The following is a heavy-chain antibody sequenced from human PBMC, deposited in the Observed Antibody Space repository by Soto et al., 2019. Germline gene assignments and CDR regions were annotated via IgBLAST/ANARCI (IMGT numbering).Heavy chain of an antibody. V-gene: IGHV6-1*01. Sequence: SQTLSLTCAISGDSVPSNSAAWNWIRQSPSRGLEWLGRTYYRSKWYNDYAVSVKSRITINPDTSKNQFSLQLNSVTPEDTAVYYCAGARSTWGSTWYFDYWAQGTLVTVSS. D-gene: IGHD6-13*01. CDR2: TYYRSKWYN. J-gene: IGHJ4*02. CDR1: GDSVPSNSAA. CDR3: AGARSTWGSTWYFDY.